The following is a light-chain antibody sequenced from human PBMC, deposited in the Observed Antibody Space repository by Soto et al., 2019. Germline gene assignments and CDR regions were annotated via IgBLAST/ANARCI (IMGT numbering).Light chain of an antibody. V-gene: IGKV1-5*01. CDR2: DAS. J-gene: IGKJ4*01. CDR3: QQYNSVSLLT. Sequence: DIQMTQSPSTLSASVGDRVTITCRVSQSISGWLAWYQQKPGKAPKLLVYDASNLQSGVPLRFSGTRSGTEFTLTISSLQPDDFATYYCQQYNSVSLLTFGGGTKVDIK. CDR1: QSISGW.